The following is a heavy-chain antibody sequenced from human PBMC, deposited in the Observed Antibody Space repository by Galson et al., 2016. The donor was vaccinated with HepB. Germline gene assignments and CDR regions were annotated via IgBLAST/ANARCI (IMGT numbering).Heavy chain of an antibody. CDR1: GLSISGHW. CDR2: ITANGRTT. CDR3: ARVGRYYDSTTYHGTFNI. V-gene: IGHV3-74*01. Sequence: SLRLSCAASGLSISGHWMHWVHQPPGKGLVWVSRITANGRTTAYADSVKGRFTISRDNAKNTLYLQMDSLRDEDTAVYFCARVGRYYDSTTYHGTFNIWGQGTMVTVSS. J-gene: IGHJ3*02. D-gene: IGHD3-22*01.